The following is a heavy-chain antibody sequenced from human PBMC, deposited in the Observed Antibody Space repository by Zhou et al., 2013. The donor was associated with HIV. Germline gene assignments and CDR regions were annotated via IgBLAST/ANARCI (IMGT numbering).Heavy chain of an antibody. D-gene: IGHD4-17*01. Sequence: QVQLVQSGAEVKKPGSSVKVSCKASGGTFSSYAISWVRQAPGQGLEWMGGIIPIFGTANYAQKFQGRVTITTDESTSTAYMELSSLRSEDTAVYYCASRYYGDYGGDYYYYYMDVWGKGTTVTVSS. J-gene: IGHJ6*03. CDR2: IIPIFGTA. CDR1: GGTFSSYA. CDR3: ASRYYGDYGGDYYYYYMDV. V-gene: IGHV1-69*05.